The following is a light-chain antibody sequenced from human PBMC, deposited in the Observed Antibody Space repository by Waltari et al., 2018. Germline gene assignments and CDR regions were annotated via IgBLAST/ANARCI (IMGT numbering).Light chain of an antibody. Sequence: EVVLTQSPGTLSLSAGERATLSCRASQRISTTSLAWYQHKPVQAPTLLVYGTSSRATGIPDRFSCSWSATHFTLTISRLEPEDFAVYYCQQYGISPWTFGQGTKVEVK. CDR3: QQYGISPWT. J-gene: IGKJ1*01. CDR2: GTS. V-gene: IGKV3-20*01. CDR1: QRISTTS.